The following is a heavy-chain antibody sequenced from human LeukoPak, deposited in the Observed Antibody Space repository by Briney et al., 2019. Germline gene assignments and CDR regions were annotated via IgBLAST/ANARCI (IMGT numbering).Heavy chain of an antibody. CDR3: ARAHSYCSGGSCPMPYFDY. Sequence: SETLSLTCAVYGWTFSGYYWSWIRQPPGKGLEWIGEINHSGSTNYNPPLKSRVTISLDTSKNQLSLKLSSVTAADTAVYYCARAHSYCSGGSCPMPYFDYWGQGTLVTVSS. CDR2: INHSGST. J-gene: IGHJ4*02. CDR1: GWTFSGYY. D-gene: IGHD2-15*01. V-gene: IGHV4-34*01.